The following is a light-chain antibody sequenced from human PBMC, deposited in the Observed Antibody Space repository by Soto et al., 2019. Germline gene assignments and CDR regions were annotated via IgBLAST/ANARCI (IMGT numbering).Light chain of an antibody. CDR3: QQRSNWPPTWT. CDR2: DAS. J-gene: IGKJ1*01. CDR1: QSVGSY. Sequence: EIVLTQSPATLSLSPGERATLSCRASQSVGSYLAWYQHKPGQPPRRLIYDASNRATGIPARFSGSGSGTGFTLTISSLEPEDFAVYYCQQRSNWPPTWTFGQGTKVEIK. V-gene: IGKV3-11*01.